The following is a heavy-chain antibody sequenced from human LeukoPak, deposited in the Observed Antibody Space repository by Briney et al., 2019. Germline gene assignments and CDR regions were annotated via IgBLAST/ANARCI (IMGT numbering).Heavy chain of an antibody. Sequence: PGGSLRLSCAASVFTFSTYSMTWVRQAPGKGLGWVSSISSSGSYIYYADSVKGRFTISRDNAKNSLDLRMNSLGADDTAVYYCARKDGSDDAFDVWGQGTMVTVSS. V-gene: IGHV3-21*01. J-gene: IGHJ3*01. CDR3: ARKDGSDDAFDV. CDR2: ISSSGSYI. CDR1: VFTFSTYS. D-gene: IGHD5-24*01.